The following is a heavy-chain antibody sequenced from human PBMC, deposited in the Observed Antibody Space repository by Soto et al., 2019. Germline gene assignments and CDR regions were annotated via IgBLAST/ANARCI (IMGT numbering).Heavy chain of an antibody. CDR2: ISAYNGNT. CDR3: ASGNYGPGPEGAFDI. CDR1: GYTFTSYG. Sequence: ASVKVSCKASGYTFTSYGISWVRQAPGQGLEWMGWISAYNGNTNYAQKLQGRVTMTTDTSTSTAYMELRSLRSDDTAVYYCASGNYGPGPEGAFDIWGQGAMVTVSS. J-gene: IGHJ3*02. D-gene: IGHD3-10*01. V-gene: IGHV1-18*01.